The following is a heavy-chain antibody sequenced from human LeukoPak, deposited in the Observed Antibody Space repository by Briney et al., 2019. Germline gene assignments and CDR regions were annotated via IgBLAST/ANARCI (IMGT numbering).Heavy chain of an antibody. D-gene: IGHD6-13*01. Sequence: SETLSLTCTVSGGSISSYYWSWIRQPAGKGLEWIGRIYNSGSTTYNPSLKSRATMSVDTSKNQFSLKLSSVTAADTAVYYCARQGRRLSSSWYWGYFDYWGQGTLVTVSS. CDR1: GGSISSYY. J-gene: IGHJ4*02. CDR2: IYNSGST. CDR3: ARQGRRLSSSWYWGYFDY. V-gene: IGHV4-4*07.